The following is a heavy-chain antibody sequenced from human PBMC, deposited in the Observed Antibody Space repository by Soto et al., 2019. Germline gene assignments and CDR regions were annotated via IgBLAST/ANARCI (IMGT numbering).Heavy chain of an antibody. V-gene: IGHV1-69*01. Sequence: QVQLVQSGAEVKKPGSSVKVSCKASGGTFSSYAISWVRQAPGQGLEWMGGIIPIFGTANYAQKFQGRVTITADESTSTANMELSSLRAEDTAVYYCARVHPLSLETHKRGFDPWGQGTLVTVSS. CDR2: IIPIFGTA. J-gene: IGHJ5*02. CDR1: GGTFSSYA. D-gene: IGHD1-20*01. CDR3: ARVHPLSLETHKRGFDP.